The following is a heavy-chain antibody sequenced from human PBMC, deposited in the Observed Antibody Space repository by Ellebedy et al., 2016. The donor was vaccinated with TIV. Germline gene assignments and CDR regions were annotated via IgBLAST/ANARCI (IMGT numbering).Heavy chain of an antibody. CDR3: ANGVRAAAGSFDY. CDR2: ISSSCSTI. Sequence: GESLKISCAASGFTFSSYEMNWVRPAPGTGLEWVSYISSSCSTIYYADSVKGRFTLSRDNAKNSLYLQMNSLRAEDTAVYYCANGVRAAAGSFDYWGQGTLVTVSS. CDR1: GFTFSSYE. D-gene: IGHD6-13*01. V-gene: IGHV3-48*03. J-gene: IGHJ4*02.